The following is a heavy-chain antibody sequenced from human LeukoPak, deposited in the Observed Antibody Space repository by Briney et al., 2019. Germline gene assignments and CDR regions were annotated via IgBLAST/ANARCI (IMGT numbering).Heavy chain of an antibody. CDR2: IKSKTDGGTT. V-gene: IGHV3-15*01. J-gene: IGHJ4*02. CDR1: GFTFSNAW. D-gene: IGHD3-16*02. Sequence: GGSLRLSCAASGFTFSNAWMSWVRQAPGKGLEWVGRIKSKTDGGTTDYAAPVKGRFTISRDDSKNTLYLQTNSLKTEDTAVYYCTTLEGGDYDYVWGSYRNFDYWGQGTLVTVSS. CDR3: TTLEGGDYDYVWGSYRNFDY.